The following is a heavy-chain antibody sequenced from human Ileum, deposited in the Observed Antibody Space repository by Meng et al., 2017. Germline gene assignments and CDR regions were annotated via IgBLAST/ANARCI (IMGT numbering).Heavy chain of an antibody. V-gene: IGHV3-66*01. J-gene: IGHJ4*02. CDR2: ISSGGSA. Sequence: EVHLVESGGNLVQPGGSLRLSCAASWFTVSYNYMNWVRQAPGKGLEWVSVISSGGSASYADSVKGRFTISRDISKNTLYLQMNSLRAEDTAVYYCARGLEYYDSRGHLGRYFDSWGQGTLVTVSS. CDR3: ARGLEYYDSRGHLGRYFDS. CDR1: WFTVSYNY. D-gene: IGHD3-22*01.